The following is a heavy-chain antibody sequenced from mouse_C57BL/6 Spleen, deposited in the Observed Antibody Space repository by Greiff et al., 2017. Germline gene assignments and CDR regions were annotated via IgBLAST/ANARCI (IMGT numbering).Heavy chain of an antibody. CDR1: GFNIKDDY. D-gene: IGHD1-1*01. Sequence: EVQLQQSGAELVRPGASVKLSCTASGFNIKDDYMHWVKQRPEQGLEWIGWIDPENGDTEYASKFQGKATITADTSSNTAYLQLSSLTSEDTAVYYCTENYYGSSDDWGQGTTLTVSS. J-gene: IGHJ2*01. V-gene: IGHV14-4*01. CDR3: TENYYGSSDD. CDR2: IDPENGDT.